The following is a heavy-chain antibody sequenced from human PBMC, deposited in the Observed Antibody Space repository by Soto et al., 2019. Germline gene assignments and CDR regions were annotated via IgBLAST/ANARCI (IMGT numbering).Heavy chain of an antibody. CDR2: IYYSGST. D-gene: IGHD3-10*01. CDR1: GGSISSYY. V-gene: IGHV4-59*01. J-gene: IGHJ6*02. Sequence: SETLSLTCTVSGGSISSYYWSWIRQPPGKGLEWIGYIYYSGSTNYNPSLKSRVTISVDTSKNQSSLKLSSVTAADTAVYYCARVGTMVRGVISSYYGMDVWGQGTTVTVSS. CDR3: ARVGTMVRGVISSYYGMDV.